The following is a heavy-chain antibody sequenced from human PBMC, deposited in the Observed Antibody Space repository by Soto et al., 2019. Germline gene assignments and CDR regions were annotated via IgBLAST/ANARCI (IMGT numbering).Heavy chain of an antibody. D-gene: IGHD3-22*01. Sequence: VKVSCKASGGTFSSYAISWVRQAPGQGLEWMGGIIPIFGTANYAQKFQGRVTITADESTSTAYMELSSLRSEDTAVYYCARGATMIVAFAFDIRGQGTMVTVSS. V-gene: IGHV1-69*13. CDR1: GGTFSSYA. CDR2: IIPIFGTA. CDR3: ARGATMIVAFAFDI. J-gene: IGHJ3*02.